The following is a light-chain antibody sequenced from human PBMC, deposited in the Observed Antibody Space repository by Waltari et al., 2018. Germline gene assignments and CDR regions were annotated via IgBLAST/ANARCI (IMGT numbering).Light chain of an antibody. CDR3: QQSHSTFFT. Sequence: DIQMTQSPSSLSASLGDRVTITCRASQSINSYLNWYQQKLGKAPKLVIYAASKLQSGVPSRFSGVRSGTDFTLTISNLQPEDFATYYCQQSHSTFFTFGGGTRVELK. CDR1: QSINSY. V-gene: IGKV1-39*01. CDR2: AAS. J-gene: IGKJ4*01.